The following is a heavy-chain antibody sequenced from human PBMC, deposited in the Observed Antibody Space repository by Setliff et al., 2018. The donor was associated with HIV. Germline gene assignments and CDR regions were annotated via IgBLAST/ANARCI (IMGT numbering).Heavy chain of an antibody. V-gene: IGHV4-39*01. CDR3: ARHPAEGSGSYAALKRYFDL. Sequence: SETLSLTCTVSGASIGSSTYYWGCIRQPPGKGLEWMGSIYYSGSTYYNPSLKSRVAISRDTSKNHFSLKLSSVTAADTAIYYCARHPAEGSGSYAALKRYFDLWGRGTLVTVS. J-gene: IGHJ2*01. CDR2: IYYSGST. CDR1: GASIGSSTYY. D-gene: IGHD3-10*01.